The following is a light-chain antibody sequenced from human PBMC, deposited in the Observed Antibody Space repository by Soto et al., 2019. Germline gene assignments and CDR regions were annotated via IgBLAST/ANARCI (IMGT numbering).Light chain of an antibody. V-gene: IGKV3-11*01. CDR2: GAS. Sequence: EIVLTQSPATLSLSPGERATLSCRASQSISSFLAWYQQKPGQAPRLLIYGASNRATGIPARFSGSGSGTDFTLTISSLQPDDFATYYCQQYNSYSWTFGQGTKVDIK. J-gene: IGKJ1*01. CDR3: QQYNSYSWT. CDR1: QSISSF.